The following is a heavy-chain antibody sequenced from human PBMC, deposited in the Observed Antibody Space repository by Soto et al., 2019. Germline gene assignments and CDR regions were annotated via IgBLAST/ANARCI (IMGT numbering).Heavy chain of an antibody. Sequence: EVQLLESGGGLVQPGGSLRLSCAVSGVTFSKYAMSWVRQPPGKGPEWVSAITGSGGLTYYADSVKGRFTISRDNSKNFLFLQMKRLRDEDTAAYYCSKGDYGGNSPYWYFDFWGRGTRVIVSS. CDR2: ITGSGGLT. D-gene: IGHD4-17*01. J-gene: IGHJ2*01. CDR3: SKGDYGGNSPYWYFDF. CDR1: GVTFSKYA. V-gene: IGHV3-23*01.